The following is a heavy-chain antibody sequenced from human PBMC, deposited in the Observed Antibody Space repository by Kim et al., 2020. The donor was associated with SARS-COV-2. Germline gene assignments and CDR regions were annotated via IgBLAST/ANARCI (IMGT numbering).Heavy chain of an antibody. Sequence: SETLSLTCTVSGGSVSSGSYYWSWIRQPPGKGLEWIGYIYYSGSTNYNPSLKSRVTISVDTSKNQFSLKLSSVTAADTAVYYCARDAAGGIFDYWGQGTLVTVSS. J-gene: IGHJ4*02. D-gene: IGHD3-16*01. CDR2: IYYSGST. CDR1: GGSVSSGSYY. CDR3: ARDAAGGIFDY. V-gene: IGHV4-61*01.